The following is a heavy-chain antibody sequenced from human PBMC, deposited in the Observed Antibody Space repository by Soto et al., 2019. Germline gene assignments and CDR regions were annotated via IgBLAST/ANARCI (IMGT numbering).Heavy chain of an antibody. CDR1: GGSISSYY. CDR3: ARGSNWFDP. J-gene: IGHJ5*02. Sequence: SETLSLTCTVSGGSISSYYWIWIRQPPGKGLEWIGYIYYSGSTNYNPSLKSRVTISVDTSKNQFSLKLSSVTAADTAVYYCARGSNWFDPWGQGTLVTVSS. CDR2: IYYSGST. V-gene: IGHV4-59*01. D-gene: IGHD3-10*01.